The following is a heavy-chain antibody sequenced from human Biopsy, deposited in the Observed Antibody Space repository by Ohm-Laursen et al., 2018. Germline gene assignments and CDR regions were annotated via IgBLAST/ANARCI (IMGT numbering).Heavy chain of an antibody. CDR1: GGLNSNYY. CDR2: LYTSGDT. J-gene: IGHJ4*02. CDR3: ATGPKRLTGTSYFES. V-gene: IGHV4-4*07. Sequence: GTLSLTCSVSGGLNSNYYWSWVRQSAGKGLEWIGRLYTSGDTNYNPSLKSRVSVSEDTSRRQFSLRLTSVTAADTAAYYCATGPKRLTGTSYFESWGRGILVTVSS. D-gene: IGHD1-7*01.